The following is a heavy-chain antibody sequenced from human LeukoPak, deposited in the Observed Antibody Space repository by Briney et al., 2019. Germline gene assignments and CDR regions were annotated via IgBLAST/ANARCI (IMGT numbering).Heavy chain of an antibody. D-gene: IGHD6-13*01. J-gene: IGHJ4*02. CDR1: GFTFSSYA. CDR3: AKVSWANYFDY. Sequence: PGGSLRLSCAASGFTFSSYAMSWVRQAPGKGLEWVSAISGSGGNTNYADSVRGRFTISRDNSKNTLYLQMNSLRAEDTAIYYWAKVSWANYFDYWGQGTPVTVSS. V-gene: IGHV3-23*01. CDR2: ISGSGGNT.